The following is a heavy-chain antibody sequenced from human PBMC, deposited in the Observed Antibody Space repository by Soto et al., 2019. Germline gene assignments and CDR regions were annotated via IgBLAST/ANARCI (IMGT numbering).Heavy chain of an antibody. J-gene: IGHJ4*02. CDR3: AKDWGDFWSGYYSWGGGLIAY. D-gene: IGHD3-3*01. CDR1: GFTFSSYG. CDR2: ISYDGSNK. Sequence: QVQLVESGGGVVQPGRSLRLSCAASGFTFSSYGMHWVRQAPGKGLEWVAVISYDGSNKYYADSVKGRFTISRDNSKNTLYLQMNSRRGEDTGVYYCAKDWGDFWSGYYSWGGGLIAYWGQGTLVTVSS. V-gene: IGHV3-30*18.